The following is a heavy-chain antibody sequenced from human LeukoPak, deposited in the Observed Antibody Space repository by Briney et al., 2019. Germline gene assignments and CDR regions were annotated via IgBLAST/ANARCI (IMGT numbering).Heavy chain of an antibody. CDR2: INPSGGST. CDR3: ASSTSRPKAWFDP. CDR1: GYTFTSYY. D-gene: IGHD2-2*01. V-gene: IGHV1-46*01. Sequence: GASVKVSCKAFGYTFTSYYMHWVRQAPGQGLEWMGIINPSGGSTSYAQKFQGRVTMTRDTSTSTVYMELSSLRSEDTAVYYCASSTSRPKAWFDPWGQGTLVTVSS. J-gene: IGHJ5*02.